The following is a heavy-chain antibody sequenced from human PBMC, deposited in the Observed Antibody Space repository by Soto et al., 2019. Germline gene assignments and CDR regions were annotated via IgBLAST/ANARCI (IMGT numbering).Heavy chain of an antibody. V-gene: IGHV1-18*01. CDR1: GYTFTSYG. CDR2: ISAYNGNT. CDR3: ARAGRCSSTSCYAWWFDL. D-gene: IGHD2-2*01. Sequence: ASVKVSCKASGYTFTSYGISWVRQAPGQGLEWMGWISAYNGNTNYAQKLQGRVTMTTDTSTSTAYMELRSLRSDDTAVYYCARAGRCSSTSCYAWWFDLWGQGTLVTVSS. J-gene: IGHJ5*02.